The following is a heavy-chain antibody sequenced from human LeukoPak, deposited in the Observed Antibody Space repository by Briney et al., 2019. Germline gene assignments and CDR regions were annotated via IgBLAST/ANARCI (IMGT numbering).Heavy chain of an antibody. CDR1: GGSISSSSYY. CDR3: ARLGTDDYVWGTTDAFDI. Sequence: SETLSLTCTVSGGSISSSSYYWSWIRQSPGKGLEWIGYIYYSGSTNYNPSLKSRVTISVDTSKNQFSLKLSSVTAADTAVYYCARLGTDDYVWGTTDAFDIWGQGTMVTVSS. V-gene: IGHV4-61*05. D-gene: IGHD3-16*01. J-gene: IGHJ3*02. CDR2: IYYSGST.